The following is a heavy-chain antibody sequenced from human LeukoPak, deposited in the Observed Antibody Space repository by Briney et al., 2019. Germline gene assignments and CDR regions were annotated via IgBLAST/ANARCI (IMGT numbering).Heavy chain of an antibody. CDR1: GFTFSSYG. CDR2: ISYDGSNK. CDR3: AKDGSSGYYYAFDY. V-gene: IGHV3-30*18. J-gene: IGHJ4*02. Sequence: GGSLRLSCAASGFTFSSYGMHWVRQAPGKGLEWVAVISYDGSNKYYADSVKGRFTISRDNSKNTLYLQMNGLRAEDTAVYYCAKDGSSGYYYAFDYWGQGTLVTVSS. D-gene: IGHD3-22*01.